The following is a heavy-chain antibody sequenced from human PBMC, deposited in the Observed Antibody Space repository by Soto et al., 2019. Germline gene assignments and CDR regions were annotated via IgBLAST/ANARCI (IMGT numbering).Heavy chain of an antibody. CDR2: ISWNSGSI. D-gene: IGHD5-18*01. Sequence: EVQLVESGGGLVQPGRSLRLSCAASGFTFDDYAMHWVRQAPGKGLEWVSGISWNSGSIGYADSVKGRFTISRDNAKNSLYLQMNSLRAEDTALYDCAKDIQLYYYYGMDVW. CDR1: GFTFDDYA. J-gene: IGHJ6*01. V-gene: IGHV3-9*01. CDR3: AKDIQLYYYYGMDV.